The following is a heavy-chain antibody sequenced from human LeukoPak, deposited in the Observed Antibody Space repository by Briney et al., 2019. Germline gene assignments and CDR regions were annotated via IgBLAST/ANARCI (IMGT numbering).Heavy chain of an antibody. CDR1: GFTFSSYA. J-gene: IGHJ6*03. CDR3: ARDLLSYMDV. Sequence: PGGSLRLSCAASGFTFSSYAMSWVRQAPGKGLEWVSYISSSSGTIYYADSVRGRFTISRDNAKNSLYLQMNSLRAEDTAVYYCARDLLSYMDVWGKGTTVTVSS. D-gene: IGHD2-15*01. CDR2: ISSSSGTI. V-gene: IGHV3-48*04.